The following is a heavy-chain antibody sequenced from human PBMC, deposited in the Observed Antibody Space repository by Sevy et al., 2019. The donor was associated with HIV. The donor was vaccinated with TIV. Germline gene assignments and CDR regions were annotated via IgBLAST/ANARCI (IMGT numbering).Heavy chain of an antibody. CDR1: GYTFTSYG. Sequence: AAVKVSCKASGYTFTSYGISWVRQAPGQGLEWMGWISAYNGNTNYPQKLQGRVTMTTDTSTSTAYMELRSLRSYDTAVYYCARTMAGTGSWFDPWGQGTLVTVSS. CDR2: ISAYNGNT. D-gene: IGHD6-19*01. J-gene: IGHJ5*02. V-gene: IGHV1-18*01. CDR3: ARTMAGTGSWFDP.